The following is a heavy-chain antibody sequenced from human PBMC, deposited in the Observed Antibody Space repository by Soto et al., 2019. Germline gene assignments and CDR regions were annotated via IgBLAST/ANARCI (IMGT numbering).Heavy chain of an antibody. CDR1: GGSFSGYY. D-gene: IGHD3-3*01. CDR2: INHSGST. Sequence: KTSETLSLTCAVYGGSFSGYYWSWIRQPPGEGLEWIGEINHSGSTNYNPSLKSRVTISVDTSKNQFSLKLSSVTAADTAVYYCARFTWSKGMDVWGQGTTVTVSS. J-gene: IGHJ6*02. CDR3: ARFTWSKGMDV. V-gene: IGHV4-34*01.